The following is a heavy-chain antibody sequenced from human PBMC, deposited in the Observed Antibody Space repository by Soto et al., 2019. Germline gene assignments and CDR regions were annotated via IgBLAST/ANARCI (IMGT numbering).Heavy chain of an antibody. CDR2: ISYDGSNK. CDR1: GFTFSSYG. V-gene: IGHV3-30*18. CDR3: AKGPVVPAPSLYYYYGMDV. D-gene: IGHD2-2*01. J-gene: IGHJ6*02. Sequence: QVQLVESGGGVVQPGRSLRLSCAASGFTFSSYGMHWVRQAPGKGLEWVAVISYDGSNKYYADSVKGRFTISRDNSKNTLYLQMNSLRAEDTAVYYCAKGPVVPAPSLYYYYGMDVWGQGTTVTVSS.